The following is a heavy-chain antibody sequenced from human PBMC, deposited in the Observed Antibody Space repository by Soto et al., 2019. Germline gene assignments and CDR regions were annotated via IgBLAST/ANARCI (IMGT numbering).Heavy chain of an antibody. CDR1: GYTLTELS. CDR2: FDPEDGET. Sequence: ASVKVSCKVSGYTLTELSMHWVRQAPGKGLEWMGGFDPEDGETIYAQKFQGRVTMTEDTSTDTAYMELSSLRSEDTAVYYCALTNDNLGYYYYYGMDVWGQGTTVTVSS. D-gene: IGHD1-20*01. J-gene: IGHJ6*02. V-gene: IGHV1-24*01. CDR3: ALTNDNLGYYYYYGMDV.